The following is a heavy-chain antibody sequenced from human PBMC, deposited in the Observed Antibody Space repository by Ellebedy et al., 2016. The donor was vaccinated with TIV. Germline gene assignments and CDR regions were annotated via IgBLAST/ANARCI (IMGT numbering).Heavy chain of an antibody. CDR3: ARVWWGSGNYRTFDY. V-gene: IGHV1-18*03. J-gene: IGHJ4*02. CDR2: ISANNYKT. CDR1: GYSLSNNG. Sequence: AASVKVSCKASGYSLSNNGITWVRQAPGQGLEWMGWISANNYKTQYAQKFQAKVTMTTDTSTSTAYMELRSLTFDDMAVYYCARVWWGSGNYRTFDYWGQGTLVTVSS. D-gene: IGHD1-26*01.